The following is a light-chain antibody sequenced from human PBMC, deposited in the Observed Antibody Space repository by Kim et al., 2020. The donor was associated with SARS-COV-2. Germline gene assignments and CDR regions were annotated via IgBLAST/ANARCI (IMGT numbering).Light chain of an antibody. V-gene: IGLV1-40*01. Sequence: QRVTISCTGSSYNIGTTYGVHWYQQLPGTAPKLLIYFNTDRPSGVPDRFSGSKSGTSASLAITGLQSEDEADYYCQSYDNSLSGVVFGGGTQLTVL. CDR3: QSYDNSLSGVV. CDR2: FNT. J-gene: IGLJ2*01. CDR1: SYNIGTTYG.